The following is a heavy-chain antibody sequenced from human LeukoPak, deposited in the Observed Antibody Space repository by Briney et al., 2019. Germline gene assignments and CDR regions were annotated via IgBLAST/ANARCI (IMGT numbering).Heavy chain of an antibody. CDR2: IYYSGST. Sequence: NPSETLSLTCTVSGGSTSSGSYYWGWIRQPPGKGLEWIGGIYYSGSTYYNPSLKSRVTISVDTSKNQFSLKLSSVTAADTAVYYCARLGSSGWTDYWGQGTLVTVSS. J-gene: IGHJ4*02. V-gene: IGHV4-39*01. D-gene: IGHD6-19*01. CDR1: GGSTSSGSYY. CDR3: ARLGSSGWTDY.